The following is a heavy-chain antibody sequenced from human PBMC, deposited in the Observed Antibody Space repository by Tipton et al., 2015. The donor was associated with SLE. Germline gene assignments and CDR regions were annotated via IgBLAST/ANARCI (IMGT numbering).Heavy chain of an antibody. CDR3: ATNGDDFGDGAFEF. CDR1: GFAFISYG. J-gene: IGHJ4*02. D-gene: IGHD4-17*01. V-gene: IGHV1-18*01. Sequence: QVQLVQSGAEVKKPGASVKVSCKASGFAFISYGISWVRQAPGQGLQWMGWISVYNGNTNFAQKLQGRVTMTTDTSTSTTYMELSSLKSEDTAVFFCATNGDDFGDGAFEFWGQGTLVTVSS. CDR2: ISVYNGNT.